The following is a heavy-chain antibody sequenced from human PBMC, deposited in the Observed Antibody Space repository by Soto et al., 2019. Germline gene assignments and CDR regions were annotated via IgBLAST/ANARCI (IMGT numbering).Heavy chain of an antibody. CDR1: GCSISNYY. V-gene: IGHV4-59*01. Sequence: SETLSLTCTVSGCSISNYYWSWIRQPPGKGLEWIGYIYYSGSTNYNPSLKSRVTISLDTSKNQFSLKLSSVTAADTAVYYCARAGAATLSDYWGQGTLVTVSS. J-gene: IGHJ4*02. CDR2: IYYSGST. CDR3: ARAGAATLSDY. D-gene: IGHD2-15*01.